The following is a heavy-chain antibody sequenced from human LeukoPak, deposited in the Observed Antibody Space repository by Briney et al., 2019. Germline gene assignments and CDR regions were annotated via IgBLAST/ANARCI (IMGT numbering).Heavy chain of an antibody. J-gene: IGHJ4*02. CDR1: GFTFSSYC. CDR2: IWYDGSNT. V-gene: IGHV3-33*01. Sequence: GRSLRLSCAASGFTFSSYCMHWVRQAPGKGLEWVAVIWYDGSNTYYADSVKGRFTISRDSSKNTLYLQMNSLRAEDTAVYYCARDPNYYDSSGCNYWSQGTLVTVSS. CDR3: ARDPNYYDSSGCNY. D-gene: IGHD3-22*01.